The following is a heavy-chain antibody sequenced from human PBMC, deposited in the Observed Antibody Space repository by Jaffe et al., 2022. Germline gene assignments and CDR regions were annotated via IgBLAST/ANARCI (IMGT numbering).Heavy chain of an antibody. CDR3: ARDHVKTDFDY. CDR1: GFTVSSNY. V-gene: IGHV3-66*02. Sequence: EVQLVESGGGLVQPGGSLRLSCAASGFTVSSNYMSWVRQAPGKGLEWVSVIYSGGSTYYADSVKGRFTISRDNSKNTLYLQMNSLRAEDTAVYYCARDHVKTDFDYWGQGTLVTVSS. CDR2: IYSGGST. J-gene: IGHJ4*02.